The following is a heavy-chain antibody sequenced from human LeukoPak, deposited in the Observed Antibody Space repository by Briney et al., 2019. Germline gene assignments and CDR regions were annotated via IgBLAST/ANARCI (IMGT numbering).Heavy chain of an antibody. CDR1: GFTFSSYG. Sequence: GGILRLSCAASGFTFSSYGMGLVRQAPGKGLEWVGRIKSKTDGGTTDYAAPVKGRFDISRDDSKNMLYLQMSGLKIEDTAVYYCTTAAALGWGQGTLVTVSS. J-gene: IGHJ4*02. CDR2: IKSKTDGGTT. V-gene: IGHV3-15*01. CDR3: TTAAALG. D-gene: IGHD6-25*01.